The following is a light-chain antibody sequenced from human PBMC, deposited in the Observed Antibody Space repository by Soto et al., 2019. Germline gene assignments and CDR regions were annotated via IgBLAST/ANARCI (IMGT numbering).Light chain of an antibody. CDR3: QAYATTLSPGSV. CDR2: GNN. Sequence: QSVLTQSPSVSGAPGQSVSISCTGTSSNIGAGFDVHWYQQVPATAPKLLIYGNNNRPSGVPDRFSGSKSGTSASLAITGLPAEDEADYYCQAYATTLSPGSVFATGTKLTVL. J-gene: IGLJ1*01. V-gene: IGLV1-40*01. CDR1: SSNIGAGFD.